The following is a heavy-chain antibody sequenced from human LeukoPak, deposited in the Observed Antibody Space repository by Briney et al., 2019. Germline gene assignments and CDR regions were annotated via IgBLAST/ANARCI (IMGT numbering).Heavy chain of an antibody. CDR2: INDRGDAT. J-gene: IGHJ4*02. CDR1: GFTFSSHA. Sequence: GGSLRLSCAASGFTFSSHAMSWVRQAPGKGLEWVSTINDRGDATYYADSVKGRFTISRDNFRNTLYLQMNSLRAEGTALYYCAKEHYYGSGSTNFDYWGQGALVTVSS. CDR3: AKEHYYGSGSTNFDY. V-gene: IGHV3-23*01. D-gene: IGHD3-10*01.